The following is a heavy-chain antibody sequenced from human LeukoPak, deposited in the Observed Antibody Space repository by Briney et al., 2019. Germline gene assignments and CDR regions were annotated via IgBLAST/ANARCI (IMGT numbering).Heavy chain of an antibody. D-gene: IGHD6-19*01. CDR3: ARRTPGYSSGWSPDY. CDR1: GGSISSSSYY. Sequence: SETLSLTCTVSGGSISSSSYYWGGPRHPPGKGLVGSGSIYYSGSTYYNPSLKSRVTISVDTSKNQFSLKLSSVTAADTAVYYCARRTPGYSSGWSPDYWGQGTLVTVSS. CDR2: IYYSGST. V-gene: IGHV4-39*01. J-gene: IGHJ4*02.